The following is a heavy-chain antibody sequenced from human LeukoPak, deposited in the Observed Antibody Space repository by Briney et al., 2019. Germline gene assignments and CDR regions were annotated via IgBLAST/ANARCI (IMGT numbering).Heavy chain of an antibody. CDR2: IYPGDSDT. J-gene: IGHJ4*02. CDR3: ARGTESYFTPFDY. D-gene: IGHD1-26*01. CDR1: GYSFPSYW. V-gene: IGHV5-51*07. Sequence: GESLKISCKGSGYSFPSYWIGWVHQLAGKGLEWMGIIYPGDSDTRYSPSFQGQVTISADKSISTAYLQWSSLKASDTAIYYCARGTESYFTPFDYWGQGTLVTVSS.